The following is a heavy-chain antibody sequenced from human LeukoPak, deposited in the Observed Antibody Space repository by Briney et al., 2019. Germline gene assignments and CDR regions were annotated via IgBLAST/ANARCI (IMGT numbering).Heavy chain of an antibody. Sequence: VASVKVSCKASGGTFSSYAISWVRQAPGQGLEWMGRIIPIFGIANYAQKFQGRVTITADKSTSTAYMELSSLRSEDTAVYYCARVFDGPGFSYYDILTGKNWGQGTLVTVSS. D-gene: IGHD3-9*01. J-gene: IGHJ4*02. V-gene: IGHV1-69*04. CDR1: GGTFSSYA. CDR2: IIPIFGIA. CDR3: ARVFDGPGFSYYDILTGKN.